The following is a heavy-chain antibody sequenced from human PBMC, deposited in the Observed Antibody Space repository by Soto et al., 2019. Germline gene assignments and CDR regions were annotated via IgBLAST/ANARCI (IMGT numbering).Heavy chain of an antibody. V-gene: IGHV3-30*18. CDR3: AKDSMGDYYGMDV. CDR1: GFTFSSFG. J-gene: IGHJ6*02. Sequence: QVQLVESGGGVVQPGRSLRLSCAAPGFTFSSFGMHWVRQPPGKGLEWVAVISFDGSNKYYADSVKGRFTISRDNYRNTLFVEIDSLRPEDTAVYFCAKDSMGDYYGMDVWGQGTTVTVSS. D-gene: IGHD1-26*01. CDR2: ISFDGSNK.